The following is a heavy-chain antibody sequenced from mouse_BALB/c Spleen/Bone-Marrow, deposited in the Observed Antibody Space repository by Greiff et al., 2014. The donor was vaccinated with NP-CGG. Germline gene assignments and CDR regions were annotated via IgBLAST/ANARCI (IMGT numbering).Heavy chain of an antibody. Sequence: EVQLQQSGAELVKPGASVKLSCTASGFNIKDTYMHWVKQRPEQGLEWIRRIDPANGNTKYDPKFQGKATITADTSYNTAYLQLSSLTSEDTAVYYCARYNYGSSQFAYWGQGTLVTVSA. J-gene: IGHJ3*01. CDR3: ARYNYGSSQFAY. D-gene: IGHD1-1*01. V-gene: IGHV14-3*02. CDR1: GFNIKDTY. CDR2: IDPANGNT.